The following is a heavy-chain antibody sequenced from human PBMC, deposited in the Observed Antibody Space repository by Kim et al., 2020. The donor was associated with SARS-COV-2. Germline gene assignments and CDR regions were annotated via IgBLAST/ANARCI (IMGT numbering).Heavy chain of an antibody. Sequence: GESLKISCKGSGYSFTSYWIGWVRQMPGKGLEWMGIIYPGDSDTRYSPSFQGQVTISADKSISTAYLQWSSLKASDTAMYYCARHTLSSFYDSSGYPGDYWGQGTLVTVSS. V-gene: IGHV5-51*01. CDR3: ARHTLSSFYDSSGYPGDY. CDR1: GYSFTSYW. CDR2: IYPGDSDT. D-gene: IGHD3-22*01. J-gene: IGHJ4*02.